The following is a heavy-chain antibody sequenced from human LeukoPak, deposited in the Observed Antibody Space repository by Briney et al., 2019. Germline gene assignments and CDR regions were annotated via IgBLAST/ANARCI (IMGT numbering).Heavy chain of an antibody. CDR3: AIKNPLYCSGGSCYSLNAFDI. J-gene: IGHJ3*02. Sequence: PSETLSLTCAVSGYSISSGYYWGWIRPPPGKGLEWIGIIYHSGSTYYNPSLKRRVTISVDTSKNQFSLKLSSVPAADTAVYYCAIKNPLYCSGGSCYSLNAFDIWGQGTMITVSS. D-gene: IGHD2-15*01. V-gene: IGHV4-38-2*01. CDR2: IYHSGST. CDR1: GYSISSGYY.